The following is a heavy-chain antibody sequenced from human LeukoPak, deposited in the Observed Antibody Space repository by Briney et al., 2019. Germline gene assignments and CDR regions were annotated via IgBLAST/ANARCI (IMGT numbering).Heavy chain of an antibody. J-gene: IGHJ3*02. CDR1: GYIFTSYW. CDR2: IYPGDSDT. CDR3: GRIPAAGSLKGSFDI. V-gene: IGHV5-51*01. D-gene: IGHD6-13*01. Sequence: GESLKISCKGSGYIFTSYWIGWVRQVPGKGLEWMGIIYPGDSDTRYSPSFQGQVTISADKSISTAYLQWSSLKASDSAMYYCGRIPAAGSLKGSFDIWGQGTMVTVSS.